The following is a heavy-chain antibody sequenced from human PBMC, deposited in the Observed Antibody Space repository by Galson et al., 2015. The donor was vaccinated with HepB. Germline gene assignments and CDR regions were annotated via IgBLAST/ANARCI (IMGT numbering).Heavy chain of an antibody. CDR2: INPNSGGT. CDR3: ARDKSMEAGAPAYYYDSSGSYLWI. J-gene: IGHJ3*02. V-gene: IGHV1-2*02. D-gene: IGHD3-22*01. CDR1: GYTFTGYY. Sequence: CKASGYTFTGYYMHWVRQAPGQGLEWMGWINPNSGGTNYAQKFQGRVTMTWDTSISTAYMELSRLRSDDTAVYYCARDKSMEAGAPAYYYDSSGSYLWICGLGTMVTVSS.